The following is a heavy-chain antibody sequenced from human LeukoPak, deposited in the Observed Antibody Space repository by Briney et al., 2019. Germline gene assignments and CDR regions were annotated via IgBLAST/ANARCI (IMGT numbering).Heavy chain of an antibody. D-gene: IGHD3-16*01. Sequence: SETLSLTCTVSGGSISSYYWSWIRQPPGKGLEWIGEINHSGSTNYNPSLKSRVTISVDTSKNQFSLKLSSVTAADTAVYYCARDKGEPAPWGQGTLVTVSS. CDR2: INHSGST. V-gene: IGHV4-34*01. CDR3: ARDKGEPAP. CDR1: GGSISSYY. J-gene: IGHJ5*02.